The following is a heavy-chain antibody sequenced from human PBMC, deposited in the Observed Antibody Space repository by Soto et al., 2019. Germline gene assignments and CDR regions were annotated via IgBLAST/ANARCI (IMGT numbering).Heavy chain of an antibody. D-gene: IGHD6-19*01. Sequence: PGGSLRLSCAGSGFTFSNYAMSWVRQAPGKGLEWVSAISGSGGSTYYADSVKGRFTISRDNSKNTLYLQMNSLRAEDTAVYYCAKMSGRVAVAARGFGPWGQGTLVTVSS. V-gene: IGHV3-23*01. CDR3: AKMSGRVAVAARGFGP. J-gene: IGHJ5*02. CDR2: ISGSGGST. CDR1: GFTFSNYA.